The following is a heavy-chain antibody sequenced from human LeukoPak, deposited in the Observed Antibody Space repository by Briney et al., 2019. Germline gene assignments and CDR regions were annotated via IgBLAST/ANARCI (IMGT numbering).Heavy chain of an antibody. Sequence: QAGGSLRLSCAASGFTFSSYAMSWVRQAPGKGLEWVSAISGSGGSTYYADSVKGRFTISRDNSKNTLYLRMNSLRAEDTAVYYCAKDLPVHSSSPVHYYFDYWGQGTLVTVSS. D-gene: IGHD6-6*01. CDR3: AKDLPVHSSSPVHYYFDY. J-gene: IGHJ4*02. V-gene: IGHV3-23*01. CDR2: ISGSGGST. CDR1: GFTFSSYA.